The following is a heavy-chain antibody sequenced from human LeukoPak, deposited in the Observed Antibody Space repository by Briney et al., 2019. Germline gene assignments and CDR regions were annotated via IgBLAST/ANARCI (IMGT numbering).Heavy chain of an antibody. CDR2: IKQDGSEK. Sequence: PGGSLRLSCAASGFTFSSYWMSWVRRAPGKGLEWVANIKQDGSEKYYVDSVKGRFTISRDNAKNSLYLQMNSLRAEDTAVYYCAREAQLRYFDWLSQNFRDDAFDIWGQGTMVTVSS. D-gene: IGHD3-9*01. J-gene: IGHJ3*02. CDR1: GFTFSSYW. V-gene: IGHV3-7*01. CDR3: AREAQLRYFDWLSQNFRDDAFDI.